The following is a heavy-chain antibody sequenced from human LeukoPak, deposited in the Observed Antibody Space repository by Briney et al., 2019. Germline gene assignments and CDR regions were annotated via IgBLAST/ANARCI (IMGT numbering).Heavy chain of an antibody. J-gene: IGHJ6*03. CDR1: GFTFEDFA. CDR3: AKASNIASPYSHIDV. Sequence: PGRSLRLSCAASGFTFEDFAMHWVRKTPGKGLEWVSGISWYSDNIVYAVSVMGRFTISRDNAKNTLYLEMNSLRPEDMGLYYCAKASNIASPYSHIDVWGKGTTVAVSS. V-gene: IGHV3-9*03. CDR2: ISWYSDNI. D-gene: IGHD2-21*01.